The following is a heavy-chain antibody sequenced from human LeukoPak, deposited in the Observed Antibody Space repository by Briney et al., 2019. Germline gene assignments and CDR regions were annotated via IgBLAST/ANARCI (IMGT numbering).Heavy chain of an antibody. CDR2: IKQDGSEK. D-gene: IGHD2-2*01. Sequence: PGGSLRLSCAASGFTFSSYWMSWVRQAPGKGLEWVANIKQDGSEKYYVDSVKGRFTISRDNAKNSLYLQMNSLRAEDTAVYYCARDIVVVPAVLYYYYGMDVWGQGTTVTVSS. V-gene: IGHV3-7*01. CDR1: GFTFSSYW. J-gene: IGHJ6*02. CDR3: ARDIVVVPAVLYYYYGMDV.